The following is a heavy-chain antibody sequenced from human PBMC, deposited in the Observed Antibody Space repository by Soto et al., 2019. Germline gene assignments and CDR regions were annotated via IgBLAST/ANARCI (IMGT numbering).Heavy chain of an antibody. Sequence: QVTLKESGPVLVKPTETLTLTCTVSGFSLSNARMGVSWIRQPPGKALEWLAHIFSNDEKSYSTSLKSRLTISKDTSRSQVVLTMTNMDPVDTATYYCARIRLYSGYDRPFDYWGQGTLVTVSS. CDR2: IFSNDEK. D-gene: IGHD5-12*01. J-gene: IGHJ4*02. V-gene: IGHV2-26*01. CDR1: GFSLSNARMG. CDR3: ARIRLYSGYDRPFDY.